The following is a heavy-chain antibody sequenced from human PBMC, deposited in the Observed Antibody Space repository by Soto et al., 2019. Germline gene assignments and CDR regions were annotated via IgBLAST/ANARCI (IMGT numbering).Heavy chain of an antibody. Sequence: GGALRLSCVDSGITSSSYAMGWVRQAPGRGLEWVSGISGNGGSSYYAGAVKGRFTISRDNSKNTLYLQMNNLTVEDTAVYYCAKRLFAVVVVGGYDVWGQGTKVTVSS. D-gene: IGHD3-3*01. J-gene: IGHJ3*01. CDR2: ISGNGGSS. CDR3: AKRLFAVVVVGGYDV. CDR1: GITSSSYA. V-gene: IGHV3-23*01.